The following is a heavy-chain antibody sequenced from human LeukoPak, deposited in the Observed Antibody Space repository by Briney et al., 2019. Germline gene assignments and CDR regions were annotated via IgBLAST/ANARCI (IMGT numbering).Heavy chain of an antibody. D-gene: IGHD5-12*01. CDR3: AREYSASEH. CDR1: GYTFAGYY. Sequence: ASVKVSRKASGYTFAGYYLSWVRQAPGQGLEWMGWIDANGGHTQYAQKFQGRVTVTRDTSVSTTYMELSWLTSEDTARYYCAREYSASEHWGQGTLVTVSS. J-gene: IGHJ4*02. V-gene: IGHV1-2*02. CDR2: IDANGGHT.